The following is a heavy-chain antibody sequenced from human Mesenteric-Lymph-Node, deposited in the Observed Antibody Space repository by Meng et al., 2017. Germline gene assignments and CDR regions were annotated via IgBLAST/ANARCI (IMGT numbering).Heavy chain of an antibody. V-gene: IGHV3-33*01. J-gene: IGHJ4*02. CDR3: ARSLIVGATTLDY. D-gene: IGHD1-26*01. CDR2: IWYDGSNK. CDR1: GFTFSSYG. Sequence: LSLTCAASGFTFSSYGMHWVRQAPGKGLEWVAVIWYDGSNKYYADSVKGRFTISRDNSKNTLYLQMNSLRAEDTAVYYCARSLIVGATTLDYWGQGTLVTVSS.